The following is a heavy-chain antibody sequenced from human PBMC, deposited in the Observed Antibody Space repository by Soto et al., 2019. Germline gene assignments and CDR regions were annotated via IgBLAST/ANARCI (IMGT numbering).Heavy chain of an antibody. Sequence: ASVKVSCKASGYTFTSYGISWVRQAPGQGLEWMGWISAYNGNTNYAQKLQGRVTMTTDTSTSTAYMELRSLRSDDTAVYYCARDGYDSSGYYYRHFDYWGQGTLVTVSS. J-gene: IGHJ4*02. CDR3: ARDGYDSSGYYYRHFDY. CDR2: ISAYNGNT. D-gene: IGHD3-22*01. V-gene: IGHV1-18*01. CDR1: GYTFTSYG.